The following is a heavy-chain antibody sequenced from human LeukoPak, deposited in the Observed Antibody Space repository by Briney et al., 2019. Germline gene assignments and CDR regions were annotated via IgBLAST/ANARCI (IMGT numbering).Heavy chain of an antibody. J-gene: IGHJ6*02. V-gene: IGHV4-61*08. Sequence: SETLSLTCTVSGGSISSGGYYWSWIRQPPGTGLEWIGYIYYSGSTNYNPSLKSRVTISVDTSKNQFSLKLSSVTAADTAVYYCARDRIVVVPAADYYYYYGMDVWGQGTTVTVSS. D-gene: IGHD2-2*01. CDR1: GGSISSGGYY. CDR3: ARDRIVVVPAADYYYYYGMDV. CDR2: IYYSGST.